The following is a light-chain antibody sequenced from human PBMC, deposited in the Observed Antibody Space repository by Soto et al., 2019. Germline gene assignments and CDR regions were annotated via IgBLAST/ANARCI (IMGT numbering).Light chain of an antibody. Sequence: EIVMTQSPATLSVSPGERATLSCRASQSVSSNFAGYQQKPGQAPSLLIYGASTRATGIPARFSGSGSGTEFTLTISSLQAEDFAVYYCQQYNNWPLLTFGEGTKVEIK. CDR1: QSVSSN. J-gene: IGKJ4*02. V-gene: IGKV3-15*01. CDR3: QQYNNWPLLT. CDR2: GAS.